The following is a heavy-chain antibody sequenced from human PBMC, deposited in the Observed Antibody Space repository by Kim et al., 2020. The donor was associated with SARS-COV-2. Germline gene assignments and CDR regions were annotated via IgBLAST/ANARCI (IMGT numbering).Heavy chain of an antibody. J-gene: IGHJ4*02. CDR3: ARAVSSGCDY. CDR2: IIPILGIA. D-gene: IGHD6-19*01. CDR1: GGTFSSYA. Sequence: SVKVSCKASGGTFSSYAISWVRQAPGQGLEWMGRIIPILGIANYAQKFQGRVTITADKSTSTAYMELSSLRPEDTAVYYCARAVSSGCDYWGQGTLVTV. V-gene: IGHV1-69*04.